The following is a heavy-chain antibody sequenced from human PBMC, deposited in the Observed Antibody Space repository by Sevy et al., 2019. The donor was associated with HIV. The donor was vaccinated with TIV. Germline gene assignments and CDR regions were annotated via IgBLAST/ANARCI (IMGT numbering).Heavy chain of an antibody. CDR3: AKDRRAPIVVVTAIPGYADY. V-gene: IGHV3-23*01. J-gene: IGHJ4*02. Sequence: GGSLRLSCAASGFTFSSYAMSWVRQAPGKGLEWVSAISGSGGSTYYADSVKGRFTISRDNSKNTLYLQMNSLRAEDTAVYYCAKDRRAPIVVVTAIPGYADYWGQGTLVTVYS. CDR1: GFTFSSYA. CDR2: ISGSGGST. D-gene: IGHD2-21*02.